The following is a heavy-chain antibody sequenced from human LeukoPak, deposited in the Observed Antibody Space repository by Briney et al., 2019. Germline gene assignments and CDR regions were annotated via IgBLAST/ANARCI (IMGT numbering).Heavy chain of an antibody. CDR3: ARLLPSSCCSWFDP. V-gene: IGHV4-39*01. J-gene: IGHJ5*02. CDR1: GGSISSSSYY. CDR2: IYYSGST. Sequence: PSETLSLTCTVSGGSISSSSYYWGWIRQPPGKGLEWIGSIYYSGSTYYNPSLKSRVTISVDTSKNQFSLKLSSVTAADTAVYCCARLLPSSCCSWFDPWGQGTLVSVSS. D-gene: IGHD6-13*01.